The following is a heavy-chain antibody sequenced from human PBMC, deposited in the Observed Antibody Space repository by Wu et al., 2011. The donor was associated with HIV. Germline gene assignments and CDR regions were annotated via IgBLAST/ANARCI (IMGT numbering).Heavy chain of an antibody. CDR1: GYTFRNHG. CDR3: ARDRGFYYDSSGYYGPKVLFDY. D-gene: IGHD3-22*01. Sequence: QVQLVQSGAEVKKPGASVKVSCKASGYTFRNHGITWVRQAPGQAFEWMGWINTNNGDTDYAQSLQGRVTMTSDTSTSTAYMELRSLRSDDTAVYYCARDRGFYYDSSGYYGPKVLFDYWGQGTLVTVSS. V-gene: IGHV1-18*01. J-gene: IGHJ4*02. CDR2: INTNNGDT.